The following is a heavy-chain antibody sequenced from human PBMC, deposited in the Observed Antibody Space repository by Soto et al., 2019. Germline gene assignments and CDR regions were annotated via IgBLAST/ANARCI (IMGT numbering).Heavy chain of an antibody. D-gene: IGHD6-19*01. CDR2: IYHSGNT. V-gene: IGHV4-4*02. Sequence: SETLSLTCAVSGVSISSTNWWGWVRQPPGKGLEWIGEIYHSGNTNYNPSLKSRVTMSVDKSKNQFFLKLSSVTAADTAVYYCERELSGQNCDYWGQGTLVTVSS. CDR1: GVSISSTNW. CDR3: ERELSGQNCDY. J-gene: IGHJ4*02.